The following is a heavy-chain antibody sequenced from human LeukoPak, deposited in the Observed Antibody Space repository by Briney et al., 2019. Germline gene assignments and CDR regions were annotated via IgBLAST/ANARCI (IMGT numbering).Heavy chain of an antibody. D-gene: IGHD3-3*01. CDR1: GGTFSSYA. J-gene: IGHJ6*02. V-gene: IGHV1-69*04. CDR2: IIPILGIA. CDR3: ARVLEWLSTRYCGMDV. Sequence: SVKVSCKASGGTFSSYAISWVRQAPGQGLEWMGRIIPILGIANYAQKFQGRVTITADKSTSTAYMELSSLRSEDTAVYYCARVLEWLSTRYCGMDVWGQGTTVTVSS.